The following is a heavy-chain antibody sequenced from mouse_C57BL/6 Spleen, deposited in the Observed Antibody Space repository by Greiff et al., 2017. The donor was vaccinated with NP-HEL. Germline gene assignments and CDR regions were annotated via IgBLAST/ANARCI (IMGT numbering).Heavy chain of an antibody. D-gene: IGHD1-1*01. CDR3: AKSYGSSWDAMDY. CDR1: GFSLTSYG. V-gene: IGHV2-5*01. J-gene: IGHJ4*01. CDR2: IWRGGST. Sequence: VQLVESGPGLVQPSQSLSITCTVSGFSLTSYGVHWVRQSPGKGLEWLGVIWRGGSTDYNAAFMSRLSITKDNSKSQVFFKMNSLQADDTAIYYCAKSYGSSWDAMDYWGQGTSVTVSS.